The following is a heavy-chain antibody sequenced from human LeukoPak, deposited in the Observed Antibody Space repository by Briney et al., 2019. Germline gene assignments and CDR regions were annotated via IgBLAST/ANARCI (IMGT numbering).Heavy chain of an antibody. Sequence: AXXKVSCKASGYTFTGYYMHWVRQAPGQGLEWMGRINPNSGGTNYAQKFQGRVTMTRDTSISTAYMELSRLRSDDTAVYYCARTYKPTEFDYWGQGTLVTVSS. CDR3: ARTYKPTEFDY. V-gene: IGHV1-2*06. CDR2: INPNSGGT. D-gene: IGHD4-17*01. J-gene: IGHJ4*02. CDR1: GYTFTGYY.